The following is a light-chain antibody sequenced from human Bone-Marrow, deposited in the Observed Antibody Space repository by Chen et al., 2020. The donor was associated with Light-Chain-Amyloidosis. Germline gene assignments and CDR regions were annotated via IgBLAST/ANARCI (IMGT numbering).Light chain of an antibody. CDR2: DDS. CDR3: QVWDSSSDQVV. V-gene: IGLV3-21*02. CDR1: DIENEV. J-gene: IGLJ2*01. Sequence: SYVLTQPPSVSVAPGQTARMTCGGNDIENEVVHWYQQKPGQAPVLVVSDDSDRPSGIPERFSGSNSGNTATLTISRVEAGDEADYYCQVWDSSSDQVVFGGGTKLTVL.